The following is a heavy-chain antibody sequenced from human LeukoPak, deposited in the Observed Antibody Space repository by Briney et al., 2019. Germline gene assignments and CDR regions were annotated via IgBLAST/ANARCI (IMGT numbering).Heavy chain of an antibody. J-gene: IGHJ4*02. CDR1: GYTFTGYY. CDR2: IKPNSGGT. D-gene: IGHD3-10*01. Sequence: ASVKVSCKASGYTFTGYYIHWVRQAPGQGLEWMGWIKPNSGGTNYAQKFQGRVTMTRDTSISTAYMDLSRLRSDDTAVYYCARARPLWFGVNDYWGQGTLVTVSS. V-gene: IGHV1-2*02. CDR3: ARARPLWFGVNDY.